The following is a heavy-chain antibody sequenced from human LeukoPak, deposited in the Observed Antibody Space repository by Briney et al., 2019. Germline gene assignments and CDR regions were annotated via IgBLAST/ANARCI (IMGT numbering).Heavy chain of an antibody. CDR2: IYSGGST. CDR3: ARTGNPATGDY. Sequence: GGSLRLSCTASGFTFSEYGMSWIRQAPGKGLEWVSVIYSGGSTYYADSVKGRFTISRDNSKNTLYLQMNSLRAEDTAVYYCARTGNPATGDYWGPGTLVTVSS. V-gene: IGHV3-53*01. J-gene: IGHJ4*02. CDR1: GFTFSEYG. D-gene: IGHD1-1*01.